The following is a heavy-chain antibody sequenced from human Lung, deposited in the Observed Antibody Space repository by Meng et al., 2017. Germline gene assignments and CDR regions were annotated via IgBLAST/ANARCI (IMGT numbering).Heavy chain of an antibody. J-gene: IGHJ2*01. CDR1: GGSISSSNYY. CDR2: IYNSGST. V-gene: IGHV4-30-4*01. CDR3: ARGQKGYFDL. Sequence: QAHLQEPGPGLLKPSQTLSLTCSVSGGSISSSNYYWSRIRQPPGKGLEWSWHIYNSGSTYYNPSLKSRITISVDTSKNQFSLKLSSVTAADTAVYYCARGQKGYFDLWGRGTLVTVSS.